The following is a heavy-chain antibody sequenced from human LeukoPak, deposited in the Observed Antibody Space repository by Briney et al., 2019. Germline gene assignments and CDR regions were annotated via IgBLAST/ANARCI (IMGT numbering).Heavy chain of an antibody. CDR3: ARAGYGAGYYFDY. V-gene: IGHV3-53*01. CDR1: GFTVSSNY. CDR2: IYSGGGT. J-gene: IGHJ4*02. D-gene: IGHD4/OR15-4a*01. Sequence: GGSLRLSCAASGFTVSSNYMSWVRQAPGKGLEWVSVIYSGGGTYYAASVKGRFTISRDNSKNTLYLQMNSVRAEDTAVYYCARAGYGAGYYFDYWGQGTLVTVSS.